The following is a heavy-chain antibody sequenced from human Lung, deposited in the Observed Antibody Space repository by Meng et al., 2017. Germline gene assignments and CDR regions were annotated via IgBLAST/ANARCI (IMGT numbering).Heavy chain of an antibody. CDR1: GGSFSDYY. CDR3: ARGPTTMAHDFDY. D-gene: IGHD4-11*01. V-gene: IGHV4-34*01. J-gene: IGHJ4*02. Sequence: QGQVQQWGAGLLKPSGTLSLTCVVSGGSFSDYYWSWIRQPPGKGLEWIGEINHSGSTNYNPSLESRATISVDTSQNNLSLKLSSVTAADSAVYYCARGPTTMAHDFDYWGQGTLVTVSS. CDR2: INHSGST.